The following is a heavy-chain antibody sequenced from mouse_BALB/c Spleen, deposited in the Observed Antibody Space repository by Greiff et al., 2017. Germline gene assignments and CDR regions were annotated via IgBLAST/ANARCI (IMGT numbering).Heavy chain of an antibody. V-gene: IGHV3-6*02. J-gene: IGHJ2*01. CDR1: GYSITSGYY. CDR2: ISYDGSN. Sequence: EESGPGLVKPSQSLSLTCSVTGYSITSGYYWNWIRQFPGNKLEWMGYISYDGSNNYNPSLKNRISITRDTSKNQFFLKLNSVTTEDTATYYCARRAVGRDYWGQGTTLTVSS. D-gene: IGHD1-1*01. CDR3: ARRAVGRDY.